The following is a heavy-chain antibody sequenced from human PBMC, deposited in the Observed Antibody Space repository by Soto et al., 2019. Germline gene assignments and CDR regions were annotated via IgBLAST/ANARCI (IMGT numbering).Heavy chain of an antibody. J-gene: IGHJ6*02. CDR2: IYWNDDK. Sequence: SGPTLVNPTQTLTLTCTFSGFSLSTSGVGVGWIRQPPGKALEWLALIYWNDDKRYSPSLKSRLTITKDTSKNQVVLTMTNMHPVDTATYYCAHSRSPYYDFWSGKPRHYYGMDVWGQGTTVTVSS. D-gene: IGHD3-3*01. V-gene: IGHV2-5*01. CDR3: AHSRSPYYDFWSGKPRHYYGMDV. CDR1: GFSLSTSGVG.